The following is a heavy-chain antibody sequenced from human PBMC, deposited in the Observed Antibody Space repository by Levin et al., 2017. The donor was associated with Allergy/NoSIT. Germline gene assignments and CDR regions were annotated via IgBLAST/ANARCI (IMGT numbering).Heavy chain of an antibody. D-gene: IGHD3-10*01. CDR3: ARERRYGSGRYYEYYYYYYMDV. V-gene: IGHV1-18*01. CDR2: ISAYNGNT. CDR1: GYTFTSYG. Sequence: GESLKISCKASGYTFTSYGISWVRQAPGQGLEWMGWISAYNGNTNYAQKLQGRVTMTTDTSTSTAYMELRSLRSDDTAVYYCARERRYGSGRYYEYYYYYYMDVWGKGPRSPSP. J-gene: IGHJ6*03.